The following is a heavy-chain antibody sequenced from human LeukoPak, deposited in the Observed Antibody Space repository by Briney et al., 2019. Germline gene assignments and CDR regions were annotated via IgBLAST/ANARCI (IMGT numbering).Heavy chain of an antibody. J-gene: IGHJ4*02. Sequence: GRSLRLSCAASGFTFDDYAMHWVRQAPGKGLEWVSGISWNSGSIGYADSVKGRFTISRDNAKNSLYLQMNSLRAEDTALYYCAKDTTSSGWSDFDYWGQGTLVTGSS. CDR2: ISWNSGSI. D-gene: IGHD6-19*01. CDR3: AKDTTSSGWSDFDY. CDR1: GFTFDDYA. V-gene: IGHV3-9*01.